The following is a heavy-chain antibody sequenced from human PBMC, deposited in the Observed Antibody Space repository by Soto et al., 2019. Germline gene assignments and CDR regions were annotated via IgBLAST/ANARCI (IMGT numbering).Heavy chain of an antibody. CDR2: IYPGDSDT. J-gene: IGHJ6*02. CDR1: GYSFTSYW. D-gene: IGHD2-2*01. CDR3: ARHGLDCSSTSCYPFYGMDV. Sequence: PGESLKISCKGSGYSFTSYWIGWVRQMPGKGLEWMGIIYPGDSDTRYSPSFQGQVTISADKSISTAYLQWSSLKASDTAMYYCARHGLDCSSTSCYPFYGMDVWGQGTTVTVSS. V-gene: IGHV5-51*01.